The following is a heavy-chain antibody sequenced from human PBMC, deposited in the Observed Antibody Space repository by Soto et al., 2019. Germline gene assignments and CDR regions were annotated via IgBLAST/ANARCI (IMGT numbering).Heavy chain of an antibody. Sequence: GASVKVSCKASGGTFSSYAISWVRQAPGQGLEWMGGIIPIFGTANYAQKFQGRVTITADESTSTAYMELSSLRSEDTAVYYCARERNYVSPDPNWFDPWGQGTLVTVSS. V-gene: IGHV1-69*13. CDR2: IIPIFGTA. J-gene: IGHJ5*02. CDR3: ARERNYVSPDPNWFDP. D-gene: IGHD1-7*01. CDR1: GGTFSSYA.